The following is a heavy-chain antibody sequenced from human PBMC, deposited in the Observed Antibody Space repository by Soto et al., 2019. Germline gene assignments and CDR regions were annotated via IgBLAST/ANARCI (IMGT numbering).Heavy chain of an antibody. CDR1: GFTFSSYA. CDR3: AKDPANDYVWGSYRNFDY. V-gene: IGHV3-23*01. D-gene: IGHD3-16*02. Sequence: GGSLRLSCAASGFTFSSYAMSWVRQAPGKGLEWVSAISGSGGSTYYADSVKGRFTISRDNSKNTLYLQMNSLRAEDTAVYYCAKDPANDYVWGSYRNFDYWGQGTLVTVSS. J-gene: IGHJ4*02. CDR2: ISGSGGST.